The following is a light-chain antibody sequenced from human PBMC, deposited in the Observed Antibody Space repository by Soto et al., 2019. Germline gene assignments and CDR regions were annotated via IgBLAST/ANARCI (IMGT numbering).Light chain of an antibody. CDR2: EGS. CDR1: ISDVGSSGP. CDR3: CSYVGARTYV. V-gene: IGLV2-23*01. Sequence: QSVLTQPASVSGPPGPSITISCSGSISDVGSSGPVSWYQHHPGQVPKLIIYEGSRRPSGVSSRFSGSKTGNTASLTITGLQAEDEANYYCCSYVGARTYVFGTGTKVTVL. J-gene: IGLJ1*01.